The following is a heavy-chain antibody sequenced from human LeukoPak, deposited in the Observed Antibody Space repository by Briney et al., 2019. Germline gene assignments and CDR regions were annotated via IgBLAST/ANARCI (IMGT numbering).Heavy chain of an antibody. J-gene: IGHJ3*02. D-gene: IGHD3-3*01. CDR2: ISYDGSNK. Sequence: GGSLRLSCAASGFTFSSYGMHWVRQAPGKGLEWVAVISYDGSNKYYADSVKGRFTISRDNSKNTLYLQMNSLRAEDTAVYYCAKDLYYDFWSGYLPPDAFDIWGQGTMVTVSS. CDR3: AKDLYYDFWSGYLPPDAFDI. CDR1: GFTFSSYG. V-gene: IGHV3-30*18.